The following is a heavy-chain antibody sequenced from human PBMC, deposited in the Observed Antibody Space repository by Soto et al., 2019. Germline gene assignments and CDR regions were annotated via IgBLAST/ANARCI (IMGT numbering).Heavy chain of an antibody. CDR2: IWYDGSNK. CDR1: GFTFSSYG. V-gene: IGHV3-33*01. D-gene: IGHD6-13*01. J-gene: IGHJ6*02. Sequence: SLRLSCAASGFTFSSYGMHWVRQAPGKGLEWVAVIWYDGSNKYYADSVKGRFTISRDNSKNTLYLQMNSLRAEDTAVYYCARDRGYSSSWYGGYHYYYYGMDVWGQGTTVTVSS. CDR3: ARDRGYSSSWYGGYHYYYYGMDV.